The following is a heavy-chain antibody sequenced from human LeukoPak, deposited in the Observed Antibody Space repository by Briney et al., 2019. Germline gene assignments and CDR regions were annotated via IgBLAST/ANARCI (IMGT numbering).Heavy chain of an antibody. CDR2: INPNSGGT. D-gene: IGHD2-2*02. CDR3: ARGGLGYCSSTSCYNFDY. Sequence: ASVKVSCKAAGYTFTGYYMFWVRQAPGQGLEWMGRINPNSGGTNYAQKFQGRVTMTRDTSISTAYMELSKLRSDDTAVYYCARGGLGYCSSTSCYNFDYWGQGTLVTVSS. V-gene: IGHV1-2*06. J-gene: IGHJ4*02. CDR1: GYTFTGYY.